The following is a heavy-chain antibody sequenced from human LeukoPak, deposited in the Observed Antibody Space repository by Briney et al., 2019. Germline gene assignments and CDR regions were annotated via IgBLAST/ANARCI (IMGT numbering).Heavy chain of an antibody. CDR1: GGSISSGDYY. CDR3: ARSRITMVRGVIYYYYGMDV. V-gene: IGHV4-30-4*01. Sequence: SQTLSLTCTVSGGSISSGDYYWSWIRQPPGKGLEWIGYIYYSGSTYYNPSLKSRVTISVDTPKNQFSLKLSSVSAADTAVYYCARSRITMVRGVIYYYYGMDVWGQGTTVTVSS. D-gene: IGHD3-10*01. CDR2: IYYSGST. J-gene: IGHJ6*02.